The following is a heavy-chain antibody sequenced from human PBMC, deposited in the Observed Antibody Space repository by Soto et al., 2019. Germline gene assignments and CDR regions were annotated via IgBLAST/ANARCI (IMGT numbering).Heavy chain of an antibody. CDR2: IIPIFGTA. D-gene: IGHD2-2*01. J-gene: IGHJ6*03. CDR3: ARGLIVVVPAAGGYYYMDV. V-gene: IGHV1-69*13. CDR1: GGTFSSYA. Sequence: VASVKVSCKASGGTFSSYAISWVRQAPGQGLEWMGGIIPIFGTANYAQKFQGRVTITADESTSTAYMELSSLRSADTAVYYCARGLIVVVPAAGGYYYMDVWGKGTTVTVSS.